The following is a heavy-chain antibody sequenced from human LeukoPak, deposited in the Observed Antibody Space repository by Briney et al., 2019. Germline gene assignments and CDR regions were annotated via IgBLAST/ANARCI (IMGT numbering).Heavy chain of an antibody. CDR3: AREGSSGYYPY. D-gene: IGHD3-22*01. CDR2: ISYDGSEK. CDR1: GFTFNSYP. Sequence: PGGSLRLSCAASGFTFNSYPIHWVRRAPGKGLEWVAVISYDGSEKHYTDPVKGRFTISRDNSKNTLYLQMNSLRAEDTAVYYCAREGSSGYYPYWGQGILVTVSS. J-gene: IGHJ4*02. V-gene: IGHV3-30-3*01.